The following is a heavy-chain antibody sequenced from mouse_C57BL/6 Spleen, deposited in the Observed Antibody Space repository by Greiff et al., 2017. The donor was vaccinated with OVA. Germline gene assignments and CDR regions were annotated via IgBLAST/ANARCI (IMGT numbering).Heavy chain of an antibody. CDR1: GYTFTSYW. Sequence: VQLQQPGAELVKPGASVKLSCKASGYTFTSYWMHWVKQRPGQGLEWIGMIHPNSGSTNYNEKFKSKATLTVDKSSSTAYMQLSSLTSEDSAVYYCARSGDLTGNYFDYWGQGTTLTVSS. D-gene: IGHD4-1*01. V-gene: IGHV1-64*01. CDR2: IHPNSGST. J-gene: IGHJ2*01. CDR3: ARSGDLTGNYFDY.